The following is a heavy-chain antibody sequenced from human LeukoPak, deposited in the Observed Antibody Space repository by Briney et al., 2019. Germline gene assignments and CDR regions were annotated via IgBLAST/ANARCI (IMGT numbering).Heavy chain of an antibody. CDR3: ARDPLAYCGGDCYSI. Sequence: ASVKVSCKASGGTFSSYAISWVRQAPGQGLEWMGGIIPIFGTANYAQKFQGRVTITADESTSTAYMELSSLRSEDTAVYYCARDPLAYCGGDCYSIWGQGTMVTVSS. J-gene: IGHJ3*02. CDR1: GGTFSSYA. V-gene: IGHV1-69*13. D-gene: IGHD2-21*01. CDR2: IIPIFGTA.